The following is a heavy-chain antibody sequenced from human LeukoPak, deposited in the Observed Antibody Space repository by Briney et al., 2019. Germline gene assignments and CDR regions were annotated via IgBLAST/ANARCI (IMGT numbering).Heavy chain of an antibody. V-gene: IGHV1-18*01. J-gene: IGHJ4*02. CDR1: GYPFTSYG. CDR2: ISAYNGNT. CDR3: AREGYYDSSGMYYFDY. Sequence: ASVKVSCKASGYPFTSYGISWVRQAPGQGLGWMGWISAYNGNTNYAQKLQGRVTMTTDTSTSTAYMELRSLRSDDTAVYYCAREGYYDSSGMYYFDYWGQGTLVTVSS. D-gene: IGHD3-22*01.